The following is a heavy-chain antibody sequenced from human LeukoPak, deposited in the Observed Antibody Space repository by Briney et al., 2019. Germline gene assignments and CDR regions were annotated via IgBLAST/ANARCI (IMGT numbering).Heavy chain of an antibody. V-gene: IGHV4-39*07. Sequence: PSETLSLTCTVSGGSISSSSYYWGWIRQPPGKGLEWIGYIYHSGSTYYNPSLKSRVTISVDRSKNQFSLKLSSVTAADTAVYYCASSDILTGYDAFDIWGQGTMVTVSS. CDR3: ASSDILTGYDAFDI. D-gene: IGHD3-9*01. J-gene: IGHJ3*02. CDR2: IYHSGST. CDR1: GGSISSSSYY.